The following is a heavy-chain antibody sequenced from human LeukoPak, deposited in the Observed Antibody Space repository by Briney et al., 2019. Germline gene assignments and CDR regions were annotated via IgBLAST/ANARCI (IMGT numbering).Heavy chain of an antibody. V-gene: IGHV4-38-2*01. J-gene: IGHJ4*02. CDR2: IYHSGST. Sequence: SETLSLTCAVSGYSISSGYYWGWIRQPPGKGLEWIGSIYHSGSTHYNPSLKSRDTISVGSSKNQFSLKLTSVTAADTAVYYCARVAAVAVKYYFDYWGQGTLVIVSS. D-gene: IGHD6-19*01. CDR1: GYSISSGYY. CDR3: ARVAAVAVKYYFDY.